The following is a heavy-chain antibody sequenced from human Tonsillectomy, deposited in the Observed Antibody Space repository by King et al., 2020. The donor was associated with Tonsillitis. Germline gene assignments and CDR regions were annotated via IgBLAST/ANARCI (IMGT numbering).Heavy chain of an antibody. V-gene: IGHV1-8*01. CDR3: ARGPTGILDYYGMDV. D-gene: IGHD1-1*01. CDR2: MNPNSGNT. Sequence: VQLVQSGAEVKKPGASVKVSCKASGYTFTTYDINWVRQATGQGLEWMGWMNPNSGNTDYAQKFQGRVTLTRDTPISTAYMEVSSLRSEDTAVYYCARGPTGILDYYGMDVWGQGTTVTVSS. J-gene: IGHJ6*02. CDR1: GYTFTTYD.